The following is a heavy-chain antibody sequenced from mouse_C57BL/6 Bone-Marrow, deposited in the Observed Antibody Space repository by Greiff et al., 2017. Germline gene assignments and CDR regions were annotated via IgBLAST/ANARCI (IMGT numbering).Heavy chain of an antibody. J-gene: IGHJ1*03. Sequence: VQLKQSGPGLVQPSQSLSITCTVSGFSLTSYGVHWVRQSPGKGLEWLGVIWSGGSTDYNAAFISRLGISKDNSKSQVFFKMNSLQAEDTAIYYCSSSYTTGYGDVWGTGTTVTVSS. CDR2: IWSGGST. D-gene: IGHD1-1*01. CDR3: SSSYTTGYGDV. V-gene: IGHV2-2*01. CDR1: GFSLTSYG.